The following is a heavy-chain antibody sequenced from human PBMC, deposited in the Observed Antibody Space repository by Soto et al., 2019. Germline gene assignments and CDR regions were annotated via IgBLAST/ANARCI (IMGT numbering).Heavy chain of an antibody. D-gene: IGHD2-21*01. CDR1: GFTVSSNFW. J-gene: IGHJ4*02. V-gene: IGHV3-7*01. CDR2: INPDGSDK. Sequence: PGGSLILSCAASGFTVSSNFWMDWVRQAPGKGLEWVANINPDGSDKHYVDSVKGRFTISRDNAKNSLYLQMSSLTAEDSALYYCSRSLDSWGQGTRVTVSS. CDR3: SRSLDS.